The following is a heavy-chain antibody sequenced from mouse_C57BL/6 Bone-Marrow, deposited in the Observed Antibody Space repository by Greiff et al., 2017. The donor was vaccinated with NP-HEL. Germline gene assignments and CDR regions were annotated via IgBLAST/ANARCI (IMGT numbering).Heavy chain of an antibody. CDR3: ARSPYSNYLYYFDY. J-gene: IGHJ2*01. Sequence: QVQLQQPGAELVMPGASVKLSCKASGYTFTSYWMHWVKQRPGQGLEWIGEIDPSDSYPNYNQKFKGKSTLTVDKSSSTAYMQLSSLTSEDSAVYYCARSPYSNYLYYFDYWGQGTTLTVSS. D-gene: IGHD2-5*01. CDR2: IDPSDSYP. V-gene: IGHV1-69*01. CDR1: GYTFTSYW.